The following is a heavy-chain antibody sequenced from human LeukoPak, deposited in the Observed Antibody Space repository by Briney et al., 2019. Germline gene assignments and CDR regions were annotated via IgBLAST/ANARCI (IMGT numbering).Heavy chain of an antibody. CDR2: ISSSSSYI. V-gene: IGHV3-21*01. J-gene: IGHJ4*02. CDR3: ARDRPSSGWYGELDY. Sequence: GGSLRLSCAASGFTFSSYSMNWVRQAPGKGLEWVSYISSSSSYIYYADSVKGRFTISRDNAKNSLYLQMNSLRAEDTAVYYCARDRPSSGWYGELDYWGQGTLVTVSS. D-gene: IGHD6-19*01. CDR1: GFTFSSYS.